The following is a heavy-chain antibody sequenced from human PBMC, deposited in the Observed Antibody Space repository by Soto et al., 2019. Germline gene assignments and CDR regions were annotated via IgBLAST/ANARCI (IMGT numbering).Heavy chain of an antibody. CDR1: GGSISSSSYY. Sequence: SETLSLTCTVSGGSISSSSYYWGWIRQPPGKGLEWIGSIYYSGSTYYNPSLKSRVTISVDPSKNQFSLKLSSVTAADTAVYYCARALYSYGPKFDPWGQGTLVTVSS. V-gene: IGHV4-39*07. CDR2: IYYSGST. J-gene: IGHJ5*02. CDR3: ARALYSYGPKFDP. D-gene: IGHD5-18*01.